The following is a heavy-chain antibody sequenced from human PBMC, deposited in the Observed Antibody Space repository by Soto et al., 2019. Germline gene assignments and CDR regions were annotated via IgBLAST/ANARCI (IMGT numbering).Heavy chain of an antibody. J-gene: IGHJ6*02. CDR3: ARGYCSGGSCSQGGMDV. Sequence: EVQLVESGGGLVQPGGSLRLSCAASGFTFSTYWMHWVRQAPGKGLVWVSRINGDGSSTSYADSVKGRFTISRDNAKNTLYLQMNSLRAEDTAVYYCARGYCSGGSCSQGGMDVWGQGTTVTVSS. V-gene: IGHV3-74*01. CDR2: INGDGSST. D-gene: IGHD2-15*01. CDR1: GFTFSTYW.